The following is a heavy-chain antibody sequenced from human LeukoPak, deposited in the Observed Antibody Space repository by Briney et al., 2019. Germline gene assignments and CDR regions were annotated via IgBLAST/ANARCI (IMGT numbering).Heavy chain of an antibody. CDR3: AKAIGYCSGGSCYSES. V-gene: IGHV3-23*01. J-gene: IGHJ4*02. CDR1: GFTFSSYS. D-gene: IGHD2-15*01. CDR2: ISGSGGST. Sequence: GGSLRLSCAASGFTFSSYSMNWVRQAPGKGLEWVSAISGSGGSTYYADSVKGRFTISRDNSKNTLYLQMNSLRAEDTAVYYCAKAIGYCSGGSCYSESWGQGTLVTVSS.